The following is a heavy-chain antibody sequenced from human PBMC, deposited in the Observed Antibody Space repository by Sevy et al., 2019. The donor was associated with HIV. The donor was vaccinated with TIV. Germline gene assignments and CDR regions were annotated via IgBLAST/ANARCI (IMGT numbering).Heavy chain of an antibody. J-gene: IGHJ4*02. D-gene: IGHD4-17*01. CDR2: ISNSGSTI. V-gene: IGHV3-48*03. CDR3: ARDLPPSATTVPHFDY. Sequence: GESLKISCTASGFTFSSYEMNWVRQAPGKGLEWVSYISNSGSTIHYSDSVKGRFTISRDNAKNSLYLQMNSLRAEDTAVYYCARDLPPSATTVPHFDYWGRGTLVTSPQ. CDR1: GFTFSSYE.